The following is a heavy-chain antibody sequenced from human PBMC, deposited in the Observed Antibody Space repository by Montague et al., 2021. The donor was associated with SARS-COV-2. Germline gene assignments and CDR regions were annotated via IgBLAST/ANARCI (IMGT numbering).Heavy chain of an antibody. D-gene: IGHD1-1*01. V-gene: IGHV3-30*18. CDR2: ISYDGSNK. CDR1: GFTFSSYG. CDR3: ANQLELLPFDY. Sequence: SLRLSCAASGFTFSSYGMHWVRQAPGKGLEWVAVISYDGSNKYYADSVKGRFTISRDNSKNTLYLQMNSLRPEDTAVYYCANQLELLPFDYWGQGTLVTVSS. J-gene: IGHJ4*02.